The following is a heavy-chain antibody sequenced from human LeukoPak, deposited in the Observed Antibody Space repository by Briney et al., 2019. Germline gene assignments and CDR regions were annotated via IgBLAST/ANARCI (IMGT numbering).Heavy chain of an antibody. D-gene: IGHD2-15*01. V-gene: IGHV3-49*03. CDR3: TRDRKLSGEGYYYYYYMDV. CDR2: IRSKAYGGTT. J-gene: IGHJ6*03. CDR1: GFTFGDYA. Sequence: GGSLRLSCTASGFTFGDYAMSWFRQAPGKGLEWVGFIRSKAYGGTTEYAASVKGRFTISRDDSKSIAYLQMNSLKTEDTAVYYCTRDRKLSGEGYYYYYYMDVWGKGTTVTVSS.